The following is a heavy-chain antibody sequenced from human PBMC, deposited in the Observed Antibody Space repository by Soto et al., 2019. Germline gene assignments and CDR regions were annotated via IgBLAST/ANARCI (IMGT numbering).Heavy chain of an antibody. CDR2: ISSSSSYI. J-gene: IGHJ6*02. CDR1: GFTFSSYS. CDR3: ARDARLLWFGENESYYYYYGMDV. Sequence: PGGSLRLSCAASGFTFSSYSMNWVRQAPGKGLEWVSSISSSSSYIYYADSVKGRFTISRHNSKNTLYLQMNSLRAEDTAVYYCARDARLLWFGENESYYYYYGMDVWGQGTTVTVSS. D-gene: IGHD3-10*01. V-gene: IGHV3-21*04.